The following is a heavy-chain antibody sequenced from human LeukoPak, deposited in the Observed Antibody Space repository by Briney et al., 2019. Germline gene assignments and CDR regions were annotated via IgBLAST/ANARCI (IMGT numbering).Heavy chain of an antibody. V-gene: IGHV1-69*05. Sequence: SVKVSCKASGGTFSSYAISWVRQAPGQGLEWMGRIIPIFGTANYAQKFEGRVTITTAESTSTAYMELSSLRSEDTAVYYCARDLYGDSCHWGQGTLVTVSS. CDR2: IIPIFGTA. CDR3: ARDLYGDSCH. D-gene: IGHD4-17*01. J-gene: IGHJ4*02. CDR1: GGTFSSYA.